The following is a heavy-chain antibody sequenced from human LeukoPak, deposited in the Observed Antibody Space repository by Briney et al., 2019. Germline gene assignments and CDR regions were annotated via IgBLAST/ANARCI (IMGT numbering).Heavy chain of an antibody. V-gene: IGHV3-23*01. J-gene: IGHJ3*02. CDR1: GFTFRSHA. CDR3: AKDLSGAFDI. Sequence: GGSLRLSCVGSGFTFRSHAMSWVRQAPEKGLEFVSGIYENGGTTYYADSVKGRFTISRDNSKNTLYLQMNSLRAEDTAVYYCAKDLSGAFDIWGQGTMVTVSS. CDR2: IYENGGTT.